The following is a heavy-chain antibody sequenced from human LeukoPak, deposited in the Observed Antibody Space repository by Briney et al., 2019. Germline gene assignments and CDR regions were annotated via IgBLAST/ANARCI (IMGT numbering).Heavy chain of an antibody. Sequence: GGFLRLSCAASGFTLDDYAMHWVRQAPGKGLEWVAFIRYDGSNKYYADSVKGRFTISRDNSKNTLYLQMNSLRAEDTAVYYCAKDGVRYCSSTSCYGYYYYMDVWGKGTTVTVSS. CDR3: AKDGVRYCSSTSCYGYYYYMDV. CDR1: GFTLDDYA. J-gene: IGHJ6*03. CDR2: IRYDGSNK. D-gene: IGHD2-2*01. V-gene: IGHV3-30*02.